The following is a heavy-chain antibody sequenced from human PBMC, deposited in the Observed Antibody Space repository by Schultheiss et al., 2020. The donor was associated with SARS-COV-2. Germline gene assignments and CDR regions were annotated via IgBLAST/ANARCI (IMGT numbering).Heavy chain of an antibody. CDR1: GFAFSSYA. D-gene: IGHD5/OR15-5a*01. Sequence: GESLKISCAASGFAFSSYALHWVRRAPGKGLEWVSAISGSGGSAYYADSVKGRFTISRDNAKNSLYLQMNSLRDEDTAVYYCASEPFYDLRMDVWGQGTTVTVSS. V-gene: IGHV3-23*01. CDR3: ASEPFYDLRMDV. J-gene: IGHJ6*02. CDR2: ISGSGGSA.